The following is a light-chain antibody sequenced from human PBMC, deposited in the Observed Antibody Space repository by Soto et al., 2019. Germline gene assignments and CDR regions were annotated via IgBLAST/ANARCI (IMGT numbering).Light chain of an antibody. J-gene: IGKJ1*01. CDR3: QQRSDWPRT. CDR1: ENVYNY. CDR2: DAS. Sequence: IVWTQSPATLSVSPGERATLSCRASENVYNYLAWYQQIPGQPPRLLIYDASNRAAGVPARFSGSGSGTDFTLTISSLEPEDFAVYYCQQRSDWPRTFGQGTKVDIK. V-gene: IGKV3-11*01.